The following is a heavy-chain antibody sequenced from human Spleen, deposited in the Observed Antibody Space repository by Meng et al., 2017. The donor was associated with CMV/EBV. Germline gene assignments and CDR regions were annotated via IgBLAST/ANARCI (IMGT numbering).Heavy chain of an antibody. CDR1: GYTFTSYG. Sequence: ASVKVSCKASGYTFTSYGISWVRQAPGQGLEWMGWISAYNGNTNYAQKLQGRVTMTTDTSTSTAYMELRSLRSDDTAVYYCARVFLSDQPAAVDYWGQGTLVTVSS. V-gene: IGHV1-18*01. CDR2: ISAYNGNT. CDR3: ARVFLSDQPAAVDY. D-gene: IGHD2-2*01. J-gene: IGHJ4*02.